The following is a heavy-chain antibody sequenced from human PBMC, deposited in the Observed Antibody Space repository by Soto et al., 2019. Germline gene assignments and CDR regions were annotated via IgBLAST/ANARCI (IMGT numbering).Heavy chain of an antibody. D-gene: IGHD2-2*02. CDR3: AREGRGKKAGYNGLVSLGY. CDR1: GSRFSNYV. V-gene: IGHV1-69*06. J-gene: IGHJ4*02. CDR2: IIPIFNST. Sequence: SVKVSCKVSGSRFSNYVISWVRQTPGHGLEWLGRIIPIFNSTKYAQSFQGRVTITADKSTSTASLELSSLRSDDTAVYYCAREGRGKKAGYNGLVSLGYWGQG.